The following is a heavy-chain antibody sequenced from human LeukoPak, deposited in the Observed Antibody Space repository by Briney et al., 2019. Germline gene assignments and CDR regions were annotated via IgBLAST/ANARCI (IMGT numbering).Heavy chain of an antibody. J-gene: IGHJ4*02. CDR2: FNPRSGRT. D-gene: IGHD5-24*01. CDR1: GYTFINYF. V-gene: IGHV1-46*01. Sequence: ASVKVSCKASGYTFINYFIHWVRQAPGQGLEWMGVFNPRSGRTTYAQKFQGRVTMTRDTSTSTVYVELSSLTSEGTAVYYCAREGDAYKDFDYWGRGTLVTVSS. CDR3: AREGDAYKDFDY.